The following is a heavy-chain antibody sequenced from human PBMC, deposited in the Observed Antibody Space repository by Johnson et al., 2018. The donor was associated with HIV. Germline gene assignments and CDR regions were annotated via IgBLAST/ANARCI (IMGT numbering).Heavy chain of an antibody. V-gene: IGHV3-9*01. CDR1: GFTFEDYA. CDR3: AKDGYSSSWYPYAFDI. D-gene: IGHD6-13*01. Sequence: VQLLESGGGLVKPGGSLSLSCASSGFTFEDYATHWVRQAPGKGLAWVSGISWKSGSIGYADSVKGRFTLSRDNAKNSLYLQMNSLRAEDTALYYCAKDGYSSSWYPYAFDIWGQGTMVTVSS. CDR2: ISWKSGSI. J-gene: IGHJ3*02.